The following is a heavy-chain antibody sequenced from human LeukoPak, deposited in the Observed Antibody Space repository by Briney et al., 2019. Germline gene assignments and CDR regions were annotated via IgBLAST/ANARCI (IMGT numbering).Heavy chain of an antibody. CDR3: VRVGRVQGPAYDI. J-gene: IGHJ3*02. CDR2: INSAGSST. Sequence: GGSLRLSCVASGFSFSSYWMHWVRQAPGKGLVWVSRINSAGSSTNYADSVKGRVTISRDNAKKTLFLQINSLRHEDTAVYYCVRVGRVQGPAYDIWGRGTMVTVSS. CDR1: GFSFSSYW. V-gene: IGHV3-74*01.